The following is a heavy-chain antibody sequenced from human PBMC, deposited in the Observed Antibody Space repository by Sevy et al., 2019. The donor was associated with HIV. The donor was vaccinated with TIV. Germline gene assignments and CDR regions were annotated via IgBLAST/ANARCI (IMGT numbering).Heavy chain of an antibody. J-gene: IGHJ3*02. CDR1: GFTFSSYG. V-gene: IGHV3-30*02. D-gene: IGHD3-10*01. Sequence: GGSLRLSCAASGFTFSSYGMHWVRQAPGKGLEWVAFIRYDGSNKYYAYSVKGRFTISRDNSKNTLYLQMNSLRAEDTAVYYCAPMVQGVGGAFDIWGQGTMVTVSS. CDR3: APMVQGVGGAFDI. CDR2: IRYDGSNK.